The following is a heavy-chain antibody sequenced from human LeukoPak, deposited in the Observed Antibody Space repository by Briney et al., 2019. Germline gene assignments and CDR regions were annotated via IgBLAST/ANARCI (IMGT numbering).Heavy chain of an antibody. CDR2: ISGSGGST. CDR1: GFTFSSYW. D-gene: IGHD3-9*01. CDR3: AKDVIRYFDWPHSYYFDY. Sequence: GGSLRLSCAASGFTFSSYWMHWVRQAPGKGLEWVSAISGSGGSTYYADSVKGRFAISRDNSKNTLYLQLNSLRAEDTAVYYCAKDVIRYFDWPHSYYFDYWGQGTLVTVSS. J-gene: IGHJ4*02. V-gene: IGHV3-23*01.